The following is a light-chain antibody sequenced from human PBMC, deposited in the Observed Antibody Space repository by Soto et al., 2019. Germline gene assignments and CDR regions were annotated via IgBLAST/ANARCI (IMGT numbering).Light chain of an antibody. CDR2: KAS. Sequence: IQMTQSPSTLSASVGDRVTITCRASQNIIRWLAWYQQKPGKAPKLLIYKASSLESGVPSRFSGSGSGTEFTLTISSLQPDDFATYYCQQYNSYWTFGQGTKVDIK. J-gene: IGKJ1*01. CDR1: QNIIRW. V-gene: IGKV1-5*03. CDR3: QQYNSYWT.